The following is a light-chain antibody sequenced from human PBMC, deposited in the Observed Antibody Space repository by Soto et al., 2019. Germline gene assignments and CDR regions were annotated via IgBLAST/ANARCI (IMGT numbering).Light chain of an antibody. J-gene: IGLJ2*01. Sequence: QSVLTQPASLSGSPGQSITISCTGTSSDVGGHDFVSWYQHHPGKAPKLIIYEVTNRPSGLSNRFSGSKSGNTASLTISGLQAEDEADYYCSSFTSTSTLLFGGGTKLTVL. V-gene: IGLV2-14*01. CDR1: SSDVGGHDF. CDR3: SSFTSTSTLL. CDR2: EVT.